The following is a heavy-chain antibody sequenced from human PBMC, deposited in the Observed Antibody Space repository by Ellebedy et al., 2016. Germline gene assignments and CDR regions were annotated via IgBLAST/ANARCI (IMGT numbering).Heavy chain of an antibody. CDR1: GFTFSSHA. V-gene: IGHV3-64*01. Sequence: GGSLRLSCAASGFTFSSHAMHWVRQAPGQGLEYVSAITSNGGSTYYAISVKGRFTISRDSSKNTLYLQMGSLRADDMAVYYCARGYYYMDVWGKGTTVTVSS. J-gene: IGHJ6*03. CDR3: ARGYYYMDV. CDR2: ITSNGGST.